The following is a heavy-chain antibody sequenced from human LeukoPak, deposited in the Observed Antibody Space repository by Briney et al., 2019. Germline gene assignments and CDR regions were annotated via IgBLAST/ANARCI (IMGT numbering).Heavy chain of an antibody. CDR2: ISGSGGST. D-gene: IGHD2-2*01. V-gene: IGHV3-23*01. J-gene: IGHJ4*02. CDR1: GGSFSGYY. Sequence: ETLSLTCAVYGGSFSGYYWSWVRQAPGKGLEWVSAISGSGGSTYYADSVKGRSTISRDNSKNTLYLQMNSLRAEDTAVYYCAKRVLPAYNDYWGQGTLVTVSS. CDR3: AKRVLPAYNDY.